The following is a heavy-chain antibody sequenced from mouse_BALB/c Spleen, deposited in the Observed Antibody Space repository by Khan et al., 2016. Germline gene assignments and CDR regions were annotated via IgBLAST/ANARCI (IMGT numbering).Heavy chain of an antibody. CDR3: ARMGYYDADGAWFAY. V-gene: IGHV2-5-1*01. Sequence: QVQLQQSGPSLVQPSQSLSITCTVSGFSLTTYGVHWVRQSPGKGLEWLGVIWRGGSTDYNAAFMSRLSITKDNSRSQVFFKMNSLQADDTAIYYCARMGYYDADGAWFAYWGQGSLVTVSA. D-gene: IGHD1-1*02. CDR1: GFSLTTYG. CDR2: IWRGGST. J-gene: IGHJ3*01.